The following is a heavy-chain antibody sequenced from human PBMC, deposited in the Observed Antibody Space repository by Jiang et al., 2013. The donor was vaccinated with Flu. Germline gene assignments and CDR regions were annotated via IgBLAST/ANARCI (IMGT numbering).Heavy chain of an antibody. Sequence: GYTFTSYAMHWVRQAPGQRLEWMGWINAGNGNTKYSQKFQGRVTITRDTSASTAYMELSSLRSEDTAVYYCASGIAGGWFDPWGQGTLVTVSS. D-gene: IGHD6-13*01. V-gene: IGHV1-3*01. CDR3: ASGIAGGWFDP. CDR1: GYTFTSYA. CDR2: INAGNGNT. J-gene: IGHJ5*02.